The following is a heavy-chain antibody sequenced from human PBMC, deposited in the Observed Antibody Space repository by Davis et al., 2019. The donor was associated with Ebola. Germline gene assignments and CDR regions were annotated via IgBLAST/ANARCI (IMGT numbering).Heavy chain of an antibody. J-gene: IGHJ4*02. CDR2: IYPGYSDT. V-gene: IGHV5-51*01. Sequence: GESLKISCNGSGYSFPSYWIGWVRQMPGKGLAWMGIIYPGYSDTRYSPSFQGQVTISADKSISTAYLQWSSLKASDTAMYYCARPLDSSGWSPPFDYWGQGTLVTVSS. CDR3: ARPLDSSGWSPPFDY. CDR1: GYSFPSYW. D-gene: IGHD6-19*01.